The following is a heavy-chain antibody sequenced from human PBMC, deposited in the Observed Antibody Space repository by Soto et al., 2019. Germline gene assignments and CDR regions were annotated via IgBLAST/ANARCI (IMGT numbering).Heavy chain of an antibody. D-gene: IGHD3-3*01. V-gene: IGHV1-18*04. Sequence: VASVKVSCKASGYTFTSYGISWVRQAPGQGLEWMGWISAYNGNTNYAQKLQGRVTMTTDTYTSTAYMELRSLRYDDTAVYYCARDFRVYYDFWSGPETRRRFDPSGQGPLVTVSS. J-gene: IGHJ5*02. CDR1: GYTFTSYG. CDR2: ISAYNGNT. CDR3: ARDFRVYYDFWSGPETRRRFDP.